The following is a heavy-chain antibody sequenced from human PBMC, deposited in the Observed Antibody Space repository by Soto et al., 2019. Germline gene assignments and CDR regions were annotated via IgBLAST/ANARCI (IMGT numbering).Heavy chain of an antibody. J-gene: IGHJ4*02. V-gene: IGHV4-31*03. D-gene: IGHD6-13*01. CDR1: GGSSSSGDYY. CDR2: IYYSGST. CDR3: AREGQEQLVPIVD. Sequence: ASETLSLTCTVSGGSSSSGDYYWSWIRQHPGKGLEWIGYIYYSGSTNYNPSLKSRVTISVDKSKNQFSLKLSSVTAADTAVYYCAREGQEQLVPIVDWGQGTLVTVSS.